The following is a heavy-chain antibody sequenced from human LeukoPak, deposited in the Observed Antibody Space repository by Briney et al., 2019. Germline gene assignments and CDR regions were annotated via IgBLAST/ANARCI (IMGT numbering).Heavy chain of an antibody. D-gene: IGHD2-15*01. Sequence: PSETLSLTCTVSGGSMTSDHWSWIRQTPKKGLEWLGYVDDSGSTNYNSPLESRVTISVDTSKNQFSLKLSSVTAADTAVYYCARDPAAATGLDAFDIWGQGTMVTVSS. V-gene: IGHV4-59*01. J-gene: IGHJ3*02. CDR1: GGSMTSDH. CDR2: VDDSGST. CDR3: ARDPAAATGLDAFDI.